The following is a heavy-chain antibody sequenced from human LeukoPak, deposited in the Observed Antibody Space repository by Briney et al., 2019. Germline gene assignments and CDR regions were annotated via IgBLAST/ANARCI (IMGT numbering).Heavy chain of an antibody. CDR2: VSYDGGAK. J-gene: IGHJ4*02. V-gene: IGHV3-30*03. D-gene: IGHD6-19*01. Sequence: PGRSLRLSCAASGFTFNTYALHWVRQAPGKGLEWVAVVSYDGGAKYYADSVKGRFTISRDNSKNTVDLQMYSLRAEDSAVYYRARSLGSGWIHLVEYWGQGTLVTVS. CDR3: ARSLGSGWIHLVEY. CDR1: GFTFNTYA.